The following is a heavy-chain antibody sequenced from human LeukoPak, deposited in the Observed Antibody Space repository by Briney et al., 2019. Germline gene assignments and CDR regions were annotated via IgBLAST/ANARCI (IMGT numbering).Heavy chain of an antibody. CDR1: GFTFSSYW. D-gene: IGHD4-17*01. J-gene: IGHJ4*02. CDR2: IKQDGSEK. Sequence: GGSLRLSCAASGFTFSSYWMSWIRQAPGKGLEWVANIKQDGSEKYYVDSVKGRFTISRDNAKNSLYLQMNSLRAEDTAVYYCARAGGSTVSHSDYWGQGTLVTVSS. CDR3: ARAGGSTVSHSDY. V-gene: IGHV3-7*01.